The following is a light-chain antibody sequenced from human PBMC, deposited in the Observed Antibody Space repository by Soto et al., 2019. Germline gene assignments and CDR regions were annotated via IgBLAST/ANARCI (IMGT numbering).Light chain of an antibody. CDR1: QGISSY. V-gene: IGKV1-9*01. CDR2: AAS. CDR3: QQLNSYPYT. Sequence: IQLTQSPSSLSASVGDRVTITCRASQGISSYLAWYQQKPGKAPKLLIYAASTLQSGVPSRFSGSGSGTDFTLTIRSLQPEDCATYYCQQLNSYPYTFGQGTKLEIK. J-gene: IGKJ2*01.